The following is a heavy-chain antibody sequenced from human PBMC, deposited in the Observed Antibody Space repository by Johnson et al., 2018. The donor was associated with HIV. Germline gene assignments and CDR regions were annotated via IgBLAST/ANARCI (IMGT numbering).Heavy chain of an antibody. D-gene: IGHD3-10*01. Sequence: QVQLVESGGGLVKPGGSLRLSCVASGFSFGDCYMSWIRQAPGKGLEWISDINTSGTTVHYSDSVKGRFAISRDNAKNSLYLQMSSLRAEDTAVYYCARERGYYYGSGSYLDAFDIWGQGTMVIVSS. J-gene: IGHJ3*02. CDR3: ARERGYYYGSGSYLDAFDI. V-gene: IGHV3-11*04. CDR2: INTSGTTV. CDR1: GFSFGDCY.